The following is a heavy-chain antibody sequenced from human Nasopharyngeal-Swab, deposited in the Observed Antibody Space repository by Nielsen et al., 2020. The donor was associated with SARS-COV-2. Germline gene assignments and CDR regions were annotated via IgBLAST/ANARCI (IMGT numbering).Heavy chain of an antibody. J-gene: IGHJ4*02. D-gene: IGHD1-26*01. CDR2: IAYDGSNK. V-gene: IGHV3-30*03. CDR3: ARDPGGSYYFDY. Sequence: LKISCAASGFTFSSYGMHWVRQAPGKGLEWVAVIAYDGSNKYYADSVKGRVTISRDNSKNTLYLQMNSLRAEDTAVFDFARDPGGSYYFDYWGQGTLVTVSS. CDR1: GFTFSSYG.